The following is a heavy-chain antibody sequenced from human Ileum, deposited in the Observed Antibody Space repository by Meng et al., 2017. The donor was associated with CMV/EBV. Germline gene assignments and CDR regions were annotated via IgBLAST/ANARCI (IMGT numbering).Heavy chain of an antibody. D-gene: IGHD3-3*01. CDR1: SISSRNW. J-gene: IGHJ4*02. CDR3: ASAPPTYDFWAGDYFDY. Sequence: SISSRNWWSWVRQPPGKGLEWIGEIYHSGSTNYNPSLKSRVTISVDKSKNQFSLKLSSVTAADTAVYYCASAPPTYDFWAGDYFDYWGQGTLVTVSS. CDR2: IYHSGST. V-gene: IGHV4-4*02.